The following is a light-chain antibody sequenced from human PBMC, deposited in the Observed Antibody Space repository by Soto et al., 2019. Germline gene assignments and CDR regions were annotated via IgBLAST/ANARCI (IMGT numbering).Light chain of an antibody. J-gene: IGKJ1*01. V-gene: IGKV1-5*01. CDR3: QQYNTYLET. CDR1: QSISSW. CDR2: DAS. Sequence: DIQMTQSPSTLSASVGDRVTITCRASQSISSWLAWYQQKPGKAPKLLIFDASTLESGVPSRFSGSGSGTDFALSISSLQPDDFATYYCQQYNTYLETFCQGTKVEFK.